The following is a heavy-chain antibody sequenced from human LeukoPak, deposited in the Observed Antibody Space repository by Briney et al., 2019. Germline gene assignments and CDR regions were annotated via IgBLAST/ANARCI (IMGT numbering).Heavy chain of an antibody. CDR3: ARTHQLLYSYYFDY. CDR2: INQVGNEK. D-gene: IGHD2-2*02. CDR1: GFTFSGYW. Sequence: TGGSLRLSCATSGFTFSGYWMSWVRQAPGKGLEWVANINQVGNEKYYVDSVKGRFTISRDNAKNSLYLQMNSLRAEDTAVYYCARTHQLLYSYYFDYWGQGTLVTVSS. V-gene: IGHV3-7*01. J-gene: IGHJ4*02.